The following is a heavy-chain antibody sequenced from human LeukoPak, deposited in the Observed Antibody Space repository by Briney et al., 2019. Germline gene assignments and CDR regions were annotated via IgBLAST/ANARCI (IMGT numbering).Heavy chain of an antibody. CDR1: GGSFSGYY. D-gene: IGHD1-7*01. J-gene: IGHJ5*02. Sequence: PSETLSLTCAVYGGSFSGYYWSWIRQPPGKGLEWIGYIYYSGTTNYNPSLKSRVTISVDTSKNQFSLKLSSVTAADTAVYYCARGTTGSLNWFDPWGQGTLVTVSS. CDR2: IYYSGTT. CDR3: ARGTTGSLNWFDP. V-gene: IGHV4-59*01.